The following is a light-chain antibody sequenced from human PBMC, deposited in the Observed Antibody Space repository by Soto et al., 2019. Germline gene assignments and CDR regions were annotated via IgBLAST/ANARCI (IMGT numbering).Light chain of an antibody. J-gene: IGKJ4*01. CDR2: AAS. Sequence: DIQMTQSPTSLSASVGDRVTITCRASQSVSTYVNWYQQIPGKAPKLLISAASSLQSGVPSRFSGSGSGTDFTVTISSLQTEDFATYYCQQSYRTPLTFGGGTKVEIK. V-gene: IGKV1-39*01. CDR1: QSVSTY. CDR3: QQSYRTPLT.